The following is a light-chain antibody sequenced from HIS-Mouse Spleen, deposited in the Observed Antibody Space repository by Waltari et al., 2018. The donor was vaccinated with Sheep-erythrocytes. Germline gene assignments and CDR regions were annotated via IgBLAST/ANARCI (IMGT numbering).Light chain of an antibody. CDR2: DAS. Sequence: DIHITQSPSSLSASVGDAVTITCQASQDITNYLNWYQQKPVKAPKLLIYDASNLETGVPSRISGSGSGTDFTFTISSQQPEDIATYYCQQYDNLPYTFGQGTKLEIK. CDR1: QDITNY. V-gene: IGKV1-33*01. J-gene: IGKJ2*01. CDR3: QQYDNLPYT.